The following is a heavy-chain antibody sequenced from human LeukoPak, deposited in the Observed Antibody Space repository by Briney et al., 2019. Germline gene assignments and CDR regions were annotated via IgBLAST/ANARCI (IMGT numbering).Heavy chain of an antibody. Sequence: ASAKVSCKASGYNFTGYYMHWVRQAPGQGLEWMGWINPNSGGTNYAQKFQGRVTMTRDMSISTAYMELSRLRSDDTAVYYCAREAAAAGENYFDYWGQGTLVTVSS. J-gene: IGHJ4*02. CDR1: GYNFTGYY. D-gene: IGHD6-13*01. CDR2: INPNSGGT. V-gene: IGHV1-2*02. CDR3: AREAAAAGENYFDY.